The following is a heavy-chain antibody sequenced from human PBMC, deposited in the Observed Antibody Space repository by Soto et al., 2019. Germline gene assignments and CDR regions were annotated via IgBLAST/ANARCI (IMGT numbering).Heavy chain of an antibody. Sequence: QLQLQESGPGLVKPSETLSLTCTVSGGSISSSSYYWGWIRQPPGKGLEWIGSIYYSGSTYYNPSLRCRVTLSVDTSKKQSSLKLSSVTAADTAVYYCARRYYDILTRYSGFDYWGQRTLVTVSS. V-gene: IGHV4-39*01. CDR3: ARRYYDILTRYSGFDY. CDR2: IYYSGST. D-gene: IGHD3-9*01. J-gene: IGHJ4*02. CDR1: GGSISSSSYY.